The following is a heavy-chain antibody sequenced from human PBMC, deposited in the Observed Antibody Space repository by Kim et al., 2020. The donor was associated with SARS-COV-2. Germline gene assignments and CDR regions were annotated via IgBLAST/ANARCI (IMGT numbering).Heavy chain of an antibody. Sequence: GGSLRLSCAASGFTFSDYYMSWIRQAPGKGLEWVSYISSSSSYTNYADSVKGRFTISRDNAKNSLYLQMNSLRAEDTAVYYCARDYGDYVNWHYYGMDVWGQGTTVTVSS. J-gene: IGHJ6*02. CDR2: ISSSSSYT. V-gene: IGHV3-11*05. D-gene: IGHD4-17*01. CDR3: ARDYGDYVNWHYYGMDV. CDR1: GFTFSDYY.